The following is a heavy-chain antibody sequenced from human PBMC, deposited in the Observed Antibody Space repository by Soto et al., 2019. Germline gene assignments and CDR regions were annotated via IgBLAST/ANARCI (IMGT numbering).Heavy chain of an antibody. D-gene: IGHD3-10*01. Sequence: SETLSLACSVTGGSINTNGYYWAWIRQPPGKGLEWIGSIYYSGTTYYWTTYYKSSLKSRVIISSDMSKNQFSLRLTSVTAANIAVYSRPRHSRSHYPSWAQGTLVTVS. CDR1: GGSINTNGYY. J-gene: IGHJ1*01. V-gene: IGHV4-39*01. CDR2: IYYSGTTYYWTT. CDR3: PRHSRSHYPS.